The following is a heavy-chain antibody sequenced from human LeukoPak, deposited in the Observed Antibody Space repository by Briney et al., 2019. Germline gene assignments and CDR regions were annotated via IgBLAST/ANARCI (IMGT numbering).Heavy chain of an antibody. D-gene: IGHD6-13*01. Sequence: GASVKVSCKASGGTFSSYAISWVRQAPGQGLEWMGRIIPILGIANYAQKFQGRVTITADKSTSTAYMELSSLRSEDTAVYYCARAGYSSSWLFDYWGQGTLVTVSS. CDR2: IIPILGIA. CDR1: GGTFSSYA. CDR3: ARAGYSSSWLFDY. V-gene: IGHV1-69*04. J-gene: IGHJ4*02.